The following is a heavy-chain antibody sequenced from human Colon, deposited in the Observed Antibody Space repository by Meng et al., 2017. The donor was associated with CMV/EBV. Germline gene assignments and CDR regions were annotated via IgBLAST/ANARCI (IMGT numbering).Heavy chain of an antibody. CDR1: GLPFARYD. V-gene: IGHV3-23*01. J-gene: IGHJ1*01. D-gene: IGHD2-21*02. CDR3: ARDPFSGGDCCDSEH. CDR2: ISGGGDKT. Sequence: GESLKISCVASGLPFARYDMNWVRRAPGKGLEWVSRISGGGDKTYYADSVKGRFTVSRDNSDNTLYLQMNSLRTDDTAVYYCARDPFSGGDCCDSEHWGQGTLVTVSS.